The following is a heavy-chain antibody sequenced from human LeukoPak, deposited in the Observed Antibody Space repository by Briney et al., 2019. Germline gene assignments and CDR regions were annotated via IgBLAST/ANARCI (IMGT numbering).Heavy chain of an antibody. Sequence: GGSLRLSCAASGFTFSSSWMNWVRQAPGKGLEWVANINEHGSEIYYVDSVKGRFTIARDNAKNSLSLQMNSLRVEDTAVYYCARNWANLDFWGQGTLVTVSS. J-gene: IGHJ4*02. CDR3: ARNWANLDF. CDR1: GFTFSSSW. CDR2: INEHGSEI. D-gene: IGHD3-16*01. V-gene: IGHV3-7*01.